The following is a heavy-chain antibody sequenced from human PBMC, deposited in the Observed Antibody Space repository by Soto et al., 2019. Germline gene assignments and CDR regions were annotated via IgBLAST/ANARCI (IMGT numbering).Heavy chain of an antibody. CDR2: ISGRGDTT. D-gene: IGHD3-3*01. CDR3: AKAQDFWSGYSL. CDR1: GLTFRSYA. Sequence: GGSLRLSCAASGLTFRSYAMSWVRQAPGKGLEWVSAISGRGDTTYYADSLKDRFTISRDNSKNTLYLQMNSLRAEDTAVYYCAKAQDFWSGYSLWGQGTLVTVSS. J-gene: IGHJ4*02. V-gene: IGHV3-23*01.